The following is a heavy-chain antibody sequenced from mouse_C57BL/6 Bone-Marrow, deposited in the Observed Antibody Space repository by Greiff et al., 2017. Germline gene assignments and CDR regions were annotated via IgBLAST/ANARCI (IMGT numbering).Heavy chain of an antibody. J-gene: IGHJ1*03. V-gene: IGHV14-2*01. CDR2: IDPEDGET. Sequence: VQLKESGAELVKPGASVKLSCTASGFNIKDYYMHWVKQRTEQGLEWIGRIDPEDGETKYAPKFQGKATITADTSSNTAYLQLSSLTSEDTAVYYCAIPLYGSSYLRYFDVWGTGTTVTVSS. D-gene: IGHD1-1*01. CDR1: GFNIKDYY. CDR3: AIPLYGSSYLRYFDV.